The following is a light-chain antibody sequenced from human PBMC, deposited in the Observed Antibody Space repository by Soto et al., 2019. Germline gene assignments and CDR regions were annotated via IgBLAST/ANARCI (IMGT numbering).Light chain of an antibody. CDR1: QSITNY. V-gene: IGKV1-39*01. J-gene: IGKJ2*01. CDR3: QQSDSYPYT. CDR2: AAS. Sequence: DIQMTQSPSSLSVSVGDRVTITCRASQSITNYLNWYQQKPGKAPKLLVYAASSLHSGVPSRFSGNESGTDFTLTISSLQPEDFASYYCQQSDSYPYTFGQGTKLEIK.